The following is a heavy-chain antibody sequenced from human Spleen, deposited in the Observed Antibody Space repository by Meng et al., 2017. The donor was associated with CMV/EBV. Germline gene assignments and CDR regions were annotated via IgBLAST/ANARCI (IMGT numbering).Heavy chain of an antibody. CDR2: IYHGGAT. J-gene: IGHJ4*02. D-gene: IGHD3-10*01. CDR1: GFTVGSNY. Sequence: LSCVASGFTVGSNYLTWVRQAPGKGLAWVSLIYHGGATKYADSVRGRFTVSTDNSENTLHLLMTSLRTEDTATYYCARGRYGSELFWGRGTLVTVSS. CDR3: ARGRYGSELF. V-gene: IGHV3-66*02.